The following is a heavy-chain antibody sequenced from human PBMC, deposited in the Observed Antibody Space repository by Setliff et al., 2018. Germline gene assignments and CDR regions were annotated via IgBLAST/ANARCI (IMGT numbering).Heavy chain of an antibody. Sequence: GESLTISCKGSGYSFTRYWIAWVRQMPGKGLEWMGIIYPGDSDTRYSPSFQGQVTISADKPISTVYLQWSSLKASDTAMYYCARYDSSGYHYYYGMDVWGQGTTGTVS. CDR2: IYPGDSDT. CDR3: ARYDSSGYHYYYGMDV. J-gene: IGHJ6*02. V-gene: IGHV5-51*04. D-gene: IGHD3-22*01. CDR1: GYSFTRYW.